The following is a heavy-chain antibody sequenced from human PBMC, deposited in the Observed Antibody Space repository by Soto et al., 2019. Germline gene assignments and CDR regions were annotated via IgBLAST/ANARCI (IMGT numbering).Heavy chain of an antibody. V-gene: IGHV1-3*01. J-gene: IGHJ3*02. D-gene: IGHD5-12*01. CDR2: INAGNGNT. Sequence: GASVKVSCKASGYTFTSYAMHWVRQAPGQRLEWMGWINAGNGNTNYAQKLQGRVTMTTDTSTSTAYMELRSLRSDDTAMYYCARGDFGLATIAAFDIWGQGTMVTVSS. CDR3: ARGDFGLATIAAFDI. CDR1: GYTFTSYA.